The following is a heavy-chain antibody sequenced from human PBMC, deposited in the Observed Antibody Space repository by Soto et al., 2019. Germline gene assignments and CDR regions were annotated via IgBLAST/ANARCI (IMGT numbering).Heavy chain of an antibody. J-gene: IGHJ6*02. V-gene: IGHV5-10-1*01. Sequence: GESLKISCKGSGYSFTSYWIGWVRQMPGKGLEWMGRIDPSDSYTNYSPSFQGHVTISADKSISTAYLQWSSLKASDTAMYYCARGTTKLEDYYYYGMDVWGQGTTVTVSS. CDR3: ARGTTKLEDYYYYGMDV. CDR1: GYSFTSYW. D-gene: IGHD1-1*01. CDR2: IDPSDSYT.